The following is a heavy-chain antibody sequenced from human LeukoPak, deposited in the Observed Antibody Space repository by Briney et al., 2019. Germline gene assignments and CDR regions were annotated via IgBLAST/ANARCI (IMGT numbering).Heavy chain of an antibody. CDR3: TTQRAGAFDY. CDR2: ILSKTDGGTA. J-gene: IGHJ4*02. D-gene: IGHD3-10*01. V-gene: IGHV3-15*01. Sequence: GGSLRLSCAASGITFSNAWMTWVRRAPGKGPEWVGRILSKTDGGTADYATPVKGRFTISRDDSKDTMYLQMNSLKSEDTAAYYCTTQRAGAFDYWGQGTLVTVSS. CDR1: GITFSNAW.